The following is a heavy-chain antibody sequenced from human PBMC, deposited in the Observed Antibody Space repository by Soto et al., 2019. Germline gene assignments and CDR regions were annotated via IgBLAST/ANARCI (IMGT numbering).Heavy chain of an antibody. CDR1: GGSVSSYY. CDR2: IYYSGST. V-gene: IGHV4-59*02. Sequence: SETLSLTCTVSGGSVSSYYWSWIRQPPGKGLEWIGYIYYSGSTNYNPSLKSRVTISVDTSKNQFSLKLSSVTAADTAVYYCARALWSSGYDRWGQGTLVTVSS. J-gene: IGHJ4*02. D-gene: IGHD5-12*01. CDR3: ARALWSSGYDR.